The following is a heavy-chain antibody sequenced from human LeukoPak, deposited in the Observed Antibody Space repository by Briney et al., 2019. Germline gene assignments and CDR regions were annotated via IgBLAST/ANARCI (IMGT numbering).Heavy chain of an antibody. Sequence: SVKVSCKASGGTFSSYAISWVRQAPGQGLEWMGRIIPILGIANYAQKFQGRVTITADKSTSTAYMELSSLRSEDTAMYYCARSTRAGQYYYDSSGYYYSNWFDPWGQGTLVTVSS. J-gene: IGHJ5*02. V-gene: IGHV1-69*04. CDR3: ARSTRAGQYYYDSSGYYYSNWFDP. CDR1: GGTFSSYA. D-gene: IGHD3-22*01. CDR2: IIPILGIA.